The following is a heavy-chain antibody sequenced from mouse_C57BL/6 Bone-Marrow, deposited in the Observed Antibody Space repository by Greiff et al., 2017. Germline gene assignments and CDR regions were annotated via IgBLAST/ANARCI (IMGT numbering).Heavy chain of an antibody. CDR2: ISSGGDYI. D-gene: IGHD2-3*01. CDR3: TRDVTTGRAWFAY. Sequence: EVMLVESGEGLVKPGGSLKLSCAASGFTFSSYAMSWFRQTPEKRLEWVAYISSGGDYIYYAATVKGRFTISRDTARNTLYLQMSSLTSEDTAMYYCTRDVTTGRAWFAYWGQGTLVTVSA. CDR1: GFTFSSYA. J-gene: IGHJ3*01. V-gene: IGHV5-9-1*02.